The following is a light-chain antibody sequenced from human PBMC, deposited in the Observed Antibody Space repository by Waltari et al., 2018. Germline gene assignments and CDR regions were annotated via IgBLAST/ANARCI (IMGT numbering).Light chain of an antibody. CDR1: QSLLHTNNKTY. CDR2: WAS. V-gene: IGKV4-1*01. CDR3: QQYYSTPNT. J-gene: IGKJ2*01. Sequence: DIVMTQSPDSLAVSLGERATINCKSSQSLLHTNNKTYLAWYQLRPGQPPKLLIYWASTRESGVPGRFSGSGSGTDFTLTISGLQAEDVAVYYCQQYYSTPNTFGQGTKLEIK.